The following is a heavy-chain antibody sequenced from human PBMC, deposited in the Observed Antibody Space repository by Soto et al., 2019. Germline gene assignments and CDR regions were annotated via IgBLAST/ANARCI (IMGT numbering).Heavy chain of an antibody. CDR1: GGSISSYY. CDR3: ARGRWLQLIYFDY. J-gene: IGHJ4*02. V-gene: IGHV4-59*01. D-gene: IGHD5-12*01. CDR2: IYYSGST. Sequence: SETLSLTCTVSGGSISSYYWSWIRQPPGKGLEWIGCIYYSGSTNYNPSLKSRVTISVDTSKNQFSLNLRSVTATDTAVYYCARGRWLQLIYFDYWGQGTLVTVSS.